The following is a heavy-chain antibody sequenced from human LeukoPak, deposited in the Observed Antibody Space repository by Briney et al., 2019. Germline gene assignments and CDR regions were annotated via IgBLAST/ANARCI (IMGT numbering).Heavy chain of an antibody. CDR3: ARAEVLPDYYAISGGFDC. J-gene: IGHJ4*02. D-gene: IGHD3-10*01. CDR1: GGSISSGDYY. CDR2: IHNNGNN. V-gene: IGHV4-39*07. Sequence: SETLSLTCTASGGSISSGDYYWNWIRQPPGKGLEWIGTIHNNGNNYYSASLQSRVTISRDTSKNQSSLQLSSVTAADTAVYYCARAEVLPDYYAISGGFDCWGQGTLVTVSS.